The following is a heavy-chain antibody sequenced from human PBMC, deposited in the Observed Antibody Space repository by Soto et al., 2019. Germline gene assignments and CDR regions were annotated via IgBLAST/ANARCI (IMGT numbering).Heavy chain of an antibody. Sequence: SVKVSCKASGFTFTSSAVQWVRQARGQRLEWIGWIVVGSGNTNYAQKFQERVTITRDMSTSTAYVELSSLRSEDTAVYYCAVPRGYYYYGMDVWGQGTTVTVSS. J-gene: IGHJ6*02. CDR3: AVPRGYYYYGMDV. CDR2: IVVGSGNT. V-gene: IGHV1-58*01. D-gene: IGHD3-16*01. CDR1: GFTFTSSA.